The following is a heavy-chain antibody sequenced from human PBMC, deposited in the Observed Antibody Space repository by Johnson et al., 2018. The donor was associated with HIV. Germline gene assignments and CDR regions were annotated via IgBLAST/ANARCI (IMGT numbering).Heavy chain of an antibody. CDR1: GFTLGSYA. CDR3: ARGQIAARWSDALHF. CDR2: ISGSGGRT. Sequence: VQLVESGGDLVQPGGPLRLSCAASGFTLGSYAMSWVRQASGKGLQWVSSISGSGGRTYYADSVKGRFTISRDNSKNTLYLVINRVRPEHTAVYYCARGQIAARWSDALHFWGQGTKVTISS. J-gene: IGHJ3*01. V-gene: IGHV3-23*04. D-gene: IGHD6-6*01.